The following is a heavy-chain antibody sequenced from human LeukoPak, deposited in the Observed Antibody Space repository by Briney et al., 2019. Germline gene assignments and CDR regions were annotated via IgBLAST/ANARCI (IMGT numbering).Heavy chain of an antibody. V-gene: IGHV3-23*01. Sequence: GGSLRLSCAASGFTFSGYAMSWVRQAPGKGLEWVSSVSNSGDSTDYADSVKGRFTISRDNSKNTVYLQMNSLRAEDTAVYFCAKVREWLVPFDFWGQGTLVTVSS. D-gene: IGHD5-12*01. CDR2: VSNSGDST. J-gene: IGHJ4*02. CDR3: AKVREWLVPFDF. CDR1: GFTFSGYA.